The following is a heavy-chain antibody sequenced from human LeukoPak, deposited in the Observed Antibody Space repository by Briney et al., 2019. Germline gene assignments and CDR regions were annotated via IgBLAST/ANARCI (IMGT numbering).Heavy chain of an antibody. D-gene: IGHD5-18*01. Sequence: SETLSLTCAVYGGSFSGYYWSWIRQPPGKGLEWIGYIYYSGSTNYNPSLKSRVTISVDTSKNQFSLKLSSVTAADTAVYYCARHDRAAMAPYFDYWGQGTLVTVSS. CDR2: IYYSGST. CDR1: GGSFSGYY. CDR3: ARHDRAAMAPYFDY. V-gene: IGHV4-59*08. J-gene: IGHJ4*02.